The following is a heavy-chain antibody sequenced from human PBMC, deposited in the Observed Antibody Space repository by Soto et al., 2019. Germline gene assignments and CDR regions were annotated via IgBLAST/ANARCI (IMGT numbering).Heavy chain of an antibody. Sequence: SETLFLACTVSGGSISSSSYYWGWIRQPPGKGLEWIGSIYYSGSTYYNPSLKSRVTISVDTSKNQFSLKLSSVTAADTTVYYCARHDVHYYDSSGYYANWFDPWGQGTLVTVYS. D-gene: IGHD3-22*01. V-gene: IGHV4-39*01. CDR3: ARHDVHYYDSSGYYANWFDP. CDR2: IYYSGST. CDR1: GGSISSSSYY. J-gene: IGHJ5*02.